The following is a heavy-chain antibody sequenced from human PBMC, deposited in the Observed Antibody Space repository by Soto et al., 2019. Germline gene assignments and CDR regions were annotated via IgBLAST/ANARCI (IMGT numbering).Heavy chain of an antibody. V-gene: IGHV1-69*01. CDR2: IIPFFGTP. J-gene: IGHJ4*02. CDR3: ARDKCAYYSHLVY. Sequence: QVLLVQSGAEVKKPGSSVKVSCKLSGATFSSYAMSWVRQAPGQGLEWIGGIIPFFGTPNYAQKFQGRVTMTADSSTATSYMELSSLRSDDTAVYYCARDKCAYYSHLVYWGQGTLVTVSS. D-gene: IGHD3-22*01. CDR1: GATFSSYA.